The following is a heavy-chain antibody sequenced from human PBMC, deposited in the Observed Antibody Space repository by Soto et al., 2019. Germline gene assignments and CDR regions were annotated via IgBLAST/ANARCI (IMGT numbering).Heavy chain of an antibody. Sequence: SETLSLTCTVSGGSISSYYLSWIRQPPGKGLEWIGYIYYSGSTNYNPSLKSRVTISVDTSKNQFSLEVGSVTAADTAVYYCARCYSCSWYYYYYMDVWGKGTTVTVSS. D-gene: IGHD6-13*01. CDR3: ARCYSCSWYYYYYMDV. CDR1: GGSISSYY. J-gene: IGHJ6*03. V-gene: IGHV4-59*01. CDR2: IYYSGST.